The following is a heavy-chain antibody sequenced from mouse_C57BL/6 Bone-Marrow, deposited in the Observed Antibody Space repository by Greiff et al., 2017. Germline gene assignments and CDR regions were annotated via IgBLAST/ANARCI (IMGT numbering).Heavy chain of an antibody. CDR1: GFTFSSYG. J-gene: IGHJ2*01. D-gene: IGHD2-1*01. Sequence: VQLKESGGDLVKPGGSLKLSCAASGFTFSSYGMSWVRQTPDKRLEWVATISSGSSYTYYPDSVKGRFTISRDNAKNTLYLQMSSLKSEDTAMYYCARRPIYYNFDYWGQGTTLTVSS. CDR3: ARRPIYYNFDY. V-gene: IGHV5-6*01. CDR2: ISSGSSYT.